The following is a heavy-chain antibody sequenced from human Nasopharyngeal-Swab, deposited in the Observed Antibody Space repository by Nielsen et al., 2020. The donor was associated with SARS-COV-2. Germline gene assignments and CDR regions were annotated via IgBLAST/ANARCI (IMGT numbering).Heavy chain of an antibody. J-gene: IGHJ6*02. D-gene: IGHD2-8*01. CDR2: IWYDGSNK. CDR3: ARDLYGMGV. Sequence: GESLKISYAASGFTFSSYGMHWVRQAPGKGLEWVAVIWYDGSNKYYADSVKGRFTISRDNSKNTLYLQMNSLRAEDTAVYYCARDLYGMGVWGQGTTVTVSS. CDR1: GFTFSSYG. V-gene: IGHV3-33*01.